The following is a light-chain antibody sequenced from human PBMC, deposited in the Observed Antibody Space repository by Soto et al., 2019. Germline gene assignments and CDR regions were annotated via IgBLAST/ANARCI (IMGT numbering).Light chain of an antibody. CDR2: DVS. CDR3: SSYTSSSTLVV. CDR1: SSDVGGYNY. Sequence: QSALTQPASVSGSPGQSITISCTGTSSDVGGYNYVSWYQQHPGKAPKLMIYDVSNRPSGVSNRFSGSKSGNTASLTISALQAEDEDYYYCSSYTSSSTLVVFGGGTKLTVL. J-gene: IGLJ2*01. V-gene: IGLV2-14*01.